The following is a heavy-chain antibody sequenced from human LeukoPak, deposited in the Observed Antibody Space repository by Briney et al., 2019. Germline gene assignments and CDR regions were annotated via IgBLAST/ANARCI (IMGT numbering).Heavy chain of an antibody. Sequence: GASVKVSCKASGYTFTSYDINWVRQATGQGLEWMGWMNPNSGNTGYAQKFQGRVTMTRDTSISTAYMELSRLRSNDTAVYYCAREVVGYCSSTSCYGWGQGTLVTVSS. CDR3: AREVVGYCSSTSCYG. CDR2: MNPNSGNT. D-gene: IGHD2-2*01. V-gene: IGHV1-8*02. J-gene: IGHJ4*02. CDR1: GYTFTSYD.